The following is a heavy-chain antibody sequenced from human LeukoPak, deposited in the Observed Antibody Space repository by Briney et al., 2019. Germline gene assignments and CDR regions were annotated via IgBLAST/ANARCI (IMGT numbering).Heavy chain of an antibody. D-gene: IGHD1-1*01. CDR1: GFPFSDYS. Sequence: PGGSLRLSCTASGFPFSDYSMNWVRQAPGKALEWISYIGISSGNTKYADSVKGRFTISADNARNSLYLQMNSLRVEDTAVYYCARDHNYAFDNWGQGTLVSVSS. J-gene: IGHJ4*02. V-gene: IGHV3-48*04. CDR2: IGISSGNT. CDR3: ARDHNYAFDN.